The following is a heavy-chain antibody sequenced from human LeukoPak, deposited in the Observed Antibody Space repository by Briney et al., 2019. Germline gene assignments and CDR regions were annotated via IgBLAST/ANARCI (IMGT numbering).Heavy chain of an antibody. D-gene: IGHD2-15*01. Sequence: GASVKVSCKASGYTFTSYDINWVRQATGQGLEWMGWRNPNSGNTGYAQKFQGRVTMTRNTSISTAYMELSSLRSEDTAVYYCARGACSGGSCRVELVYWGQGTLVTVSS. CDR2: RNPNSGNT. V-gene: IGHV1-8*01. CDR1: GYTFTSYD. CDR3: ARGACSGGSCRVELVY. J-gene: IGHJ4*02.